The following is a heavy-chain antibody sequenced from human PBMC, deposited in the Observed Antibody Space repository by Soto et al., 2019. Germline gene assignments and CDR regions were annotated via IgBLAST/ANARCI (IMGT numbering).Heavy chain of an antibody. CDR3: ARGYRRQGRFDY. CDR2: INHSGST. CDR1: GGSFSGYY. Sequence: QVQLQLWGAGLLKPSETLSLTCAVYGGSFSGYYWSWIRQPPGKGLEWIGEINHSGSTNYNPSLKSRVTISVDTSKNQFSLKLSSVTAADTAVYYCARGYRRQGRFDYWGQGTLVTVSS. J-gene: IGHJ4*02. D-gene: IGHD3-16*02. V-gene: IGHV4-34*01.